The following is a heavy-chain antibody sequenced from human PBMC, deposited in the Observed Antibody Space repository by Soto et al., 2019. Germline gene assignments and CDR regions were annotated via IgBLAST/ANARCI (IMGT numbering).Heavy chain of an antibody. CDR1: GGSIISYY. CDR3: ARGLLYYDYVWGSYRYPYYFDY. V-gene: IGHV4-59*12. Sequence: PLEILSLTCTVSGGSIISYYWSWIRQPPGKGLEWIGYIYYSGSTNYNPSLKSRVTISADTSKNQFSLKLSSVTAADTAVYYCARGLLYYDYVWGSYRYPYYFDYWGQGTLVTVS. J-gene: IGHJ4*02. D-gene: IGHD3-16*02. CDR2: IYYSGST.